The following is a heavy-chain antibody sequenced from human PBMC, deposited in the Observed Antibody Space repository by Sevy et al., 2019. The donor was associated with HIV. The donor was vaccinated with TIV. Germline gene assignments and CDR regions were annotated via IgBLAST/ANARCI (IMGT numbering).Heavy chain of an antibody. D-gene: IGHD2-21*02. V-gene: IGHV3-21*01. CDR2: ISSSSSYI. CDR1: GFTFSSYS. CDR3: AAGTVVTPYWFDP. J-gene: IGHJ5*02. Sequence: GESLRLSCAASGFTFSSYSMNWVRQAPGKGLEWVSSISSSSSYIYYADSVKGRFTISRDNAKNSLYLQMNSLRAEDTAVYYCAAGTVVTPYWFDPWGQGTLVTVSS.